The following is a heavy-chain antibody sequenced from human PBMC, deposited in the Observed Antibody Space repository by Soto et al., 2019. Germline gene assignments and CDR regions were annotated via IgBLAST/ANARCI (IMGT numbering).Heavy chain of an antibody. D-gene: IGHD5-12*01. Sequence: GGSLRLSCAASGFTFSSYWMSWVRQAPGKGLEWVANIRQDGNEKYYMDSVKGRFTISRDNDENSLYLQMNSLRAEDTAVSFRTRPITNYGMDVWGQGSTVTVSS. CDR3: TRPITNYGMDV. CDR2: IRQDGNEK. CDR1: GFTFSSYW. V-gene: IGHV3-7*03. J-gene: IGHJ6*02.